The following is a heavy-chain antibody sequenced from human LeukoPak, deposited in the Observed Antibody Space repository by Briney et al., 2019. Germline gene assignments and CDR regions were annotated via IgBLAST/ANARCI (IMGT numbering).Heavy chain of an antibody. CDR3: ARGIQKDSSGYYVDY. CDR2: INHSGST. Sequence: PSETLSLTCAVYGGSFSGYYWSWIRQPPGKGLEWIGEINHSGSTNYNPSLKSRVTISVDTSKNLFSLKLSSVTAADTAVYYCARGIQKDSSGYYVDYWGQGTLVTVSS. CDR1: GGSFSGYY. V-gene: IGHV4-34*01. D-gene: IGHD3-22*01. J-gene: IGHJ4*02.